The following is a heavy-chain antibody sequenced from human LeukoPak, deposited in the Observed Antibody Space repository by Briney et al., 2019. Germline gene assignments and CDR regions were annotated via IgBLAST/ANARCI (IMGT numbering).Heavy chain of an antibody. Sequence: GGSLRLSCAASGFTFSSYGMHWVRQAPGKGLEWVAFIRYDGSNKYYADSVKGRFTISRDNYKNTLYLQMKSPRAADTAAYYSAKSYPLELHFGYWGQGTMVTVSS. D-gene: IGHD4-23*01. V-gene: IGHV3-30*02. CDR2: IRYDGSNK. CDR1: GFTFSSYG. CDR3: AKSYPLELHFGY. J-gene: IGHJ4*02.